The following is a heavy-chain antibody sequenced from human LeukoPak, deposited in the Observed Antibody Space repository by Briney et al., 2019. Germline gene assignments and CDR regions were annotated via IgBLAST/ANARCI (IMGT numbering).Heavy chain of an antibody. Sequence: GGSLRLSCAASGFTFSSYSMNRVRQAPGKGLEWVSSISSSSSYIYYADSVKGRFTISRDNAKNTLYLQMNSLRAEDTAVYYCARGYSYGYRIDYWGQGTLVTVSS. CDR2: ISSSSSYI. CDR1: GFTFSSYS. V-gene: IGHV3-21*01. CDR3: ARGYSYGYRIDY. J-gene: IGHJ4*02. D-gene: IGHD5-18*01.